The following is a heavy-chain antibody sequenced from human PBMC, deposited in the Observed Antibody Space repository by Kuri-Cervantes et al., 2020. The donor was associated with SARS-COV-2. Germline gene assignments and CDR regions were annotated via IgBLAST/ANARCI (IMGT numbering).Heavy chain of an antibody. CDR3: ARLSTVTDNYGMDV. D-gene: IGHD4-17*01. CDR1: GGSISTYY. J-gene: IGHJ6*02. Sequence: SETLSLTCTVSGGSISTYYWTWIRQPPGKGLEWIGYGHYSGKTDYNPSLKSRVTISVDTSKNQFSLKLSSVTAADTAVYYCARLSTVTDNYGMDVWGQGNTVTVSS. CDR2: GHYSGKT. V-gene: IGHV4-59*12.